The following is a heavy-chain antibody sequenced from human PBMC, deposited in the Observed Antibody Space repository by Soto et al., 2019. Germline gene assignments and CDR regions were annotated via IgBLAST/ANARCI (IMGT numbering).Heavy chain of an antibody. Sequence: QVQLVQSGTEVKKPGSSVNVSCKTSGGTFGNTAVTWVRQAPGQGLEWMGGIVPMFGTANYAQKFQGRVTIPADESTNTAYMELNSLRSDDTAVYFCARDGDPGYAFWSGPLGGGRFDPWGKGTLVT. J-gene: IGHJ5*02. V-gene: IGHV1-69*12. CDR3: ARDGDPGYAFWSGPLGGGRFDP. CDR1: GGTFGNTA. CDR2: IVPMFGTA. D-gene: IGHD3-3*01.